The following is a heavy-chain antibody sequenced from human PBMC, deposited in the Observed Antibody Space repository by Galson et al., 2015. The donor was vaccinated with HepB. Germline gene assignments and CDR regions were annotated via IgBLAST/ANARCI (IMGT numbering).Heavy chain of an antibody. CDR2: ISAYNGNT. V-gene: IGHV1-18*01. Sequence: SVKVSCKASGYTFTSYGISWVRQAPGQGLEWMGWISAYNGNTNYAQKLQGRVTMTTDTSTSTAYMELRSLRSDDTAVYYCARFGYSSSWYGPLYYYYYGMDVWGQGTTVTVSS. CDR1: GYTFTSYG. CDR3: ARFGYSSSWYGPLYYYYYGMDV. J-gene: IGHJ6*02. D-gene: IGHD6-13*01.